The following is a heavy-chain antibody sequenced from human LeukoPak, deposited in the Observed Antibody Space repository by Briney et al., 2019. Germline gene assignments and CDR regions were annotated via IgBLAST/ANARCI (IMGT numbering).Heavy chain of an antibody. CDR3: ARDHPYDYVWGSYRYPTFDY. CDR1: GHTFTSYG. V-gene: IGHV1-18*01. J-gene: IGHJ4*02. CDR2: ISAYNGNT. D-gene: IGHD3-16*02. Sequence: ASVKVSCKASGHTFTSYGISWVRQAPGQGLEWMGWISAYNGNTNYAQKLQGRVTMTTDTSTSTAYMELRSLRSDDTAVYYCARDHPYDYVWGSYRYPTFDYWGQGTLVTVSS.